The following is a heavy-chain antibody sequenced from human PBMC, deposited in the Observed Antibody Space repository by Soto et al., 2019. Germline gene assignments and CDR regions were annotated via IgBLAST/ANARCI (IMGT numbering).Heavy chain of an antibody. CDR2: ISYDGSNK. J-gene: IGHJ5*02. Sequence: QVQLVESGGGVVQPGRSLRLSCAASGFTFSSYGMHWVRQAPGKGLEWVAVISYDGSNKYYADSVKGRFTISRDNSKNSXXLQMNSLRAEDTAVYYCAKEEEMVRGAKPNWWFDPWGQGTLVTVSS. CDR3: AKEEEMVRGAKPNWWFDP. V-gene: IGHV3-30*18. D-gene: IGHD3-10*01. CDR1: GFTFSSYG.